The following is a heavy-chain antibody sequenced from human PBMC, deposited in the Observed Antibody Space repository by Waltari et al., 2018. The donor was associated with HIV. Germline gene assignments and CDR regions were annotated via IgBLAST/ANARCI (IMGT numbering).Heavy chain of an antibody. CDR2: INEDGRQI. D-gene: IGHD3-10*01. J-gene: IGHJ6*01. V-gene: IGHV3-7*01. CDR3: ARDGSEFQILSFTYYQHGMDV. Sequence: EVQLVESVGGLVQPGGSLRLYFAASGFRLRHSGVHLLRLVPGKGLEWVANINEDGRQIYYVDSVKGRFTISRDDANNSVVLEMSSLRVEDAGIYYCARDGSEFQILSFTYYQHGMDVWGQGTTVLVSS. CDR1: GFRLRHSG.